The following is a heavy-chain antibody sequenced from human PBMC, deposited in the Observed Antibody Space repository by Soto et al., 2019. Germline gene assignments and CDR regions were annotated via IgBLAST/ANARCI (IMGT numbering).Heavy chain of an antibody. V-gene: IGHV3-33*01. D-gene: IGHD5-12*01. J-gene: IGHJ4*02. Sequence: GGSLRLSCAASGFTFSSYGMHWVRQAPGKGLEWVAVIWYDGSNKYYADSVRGRFTISRDNSKNTLYLQMNSLRAEDTAVYYCARDLLQYSGYDGGVSQGDYWGQGTLVTVSS. CDR3: ARDLLQYSGYDGGVSQGDY. CDR2: IWYDGSNK. CDR1: GFTFSSYG.